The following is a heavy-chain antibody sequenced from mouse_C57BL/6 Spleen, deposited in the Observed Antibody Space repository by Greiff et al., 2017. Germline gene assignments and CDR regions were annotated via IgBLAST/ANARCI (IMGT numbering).Heavy chain of an antibody. D-gene: IGHD4-1*01. CDR1: GYTFTSYT. J-gene: IGHJ2*01. CDR2: INPSSGYT. CDR3: AAGGDWAFDY. Sequence: VQLQQSGAELARPGASVKMSCKASGYTFTSYTMHWVKQRPGQGLEWIGYINPSSGYTKYNQKFKDKATLTADKSSSTAYMQLSSLTSEDSAVYYCAAGGDWAFDYWGQGTTLTVSS. V-gene: IGHV1-4*01.